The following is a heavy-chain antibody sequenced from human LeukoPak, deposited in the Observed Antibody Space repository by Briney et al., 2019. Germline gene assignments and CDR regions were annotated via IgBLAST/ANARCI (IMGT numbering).Heavy chain of an antibody. CDR3: ARAYGGRLAFDY. V-gene: IGHV4-34*01. CDR1: GGSFSGYH. D-gene: IGHD4-23*01. Sequence: SETLSLTCAVYGGSFSGYHWSWIRQPPGKGLEWIGEINHSGSTNYNPSLKSRVTISVDTSKNQFSLKLSSVTAADTAVYYCARAYGGRLAFDYWGQGTLVTVSS. J-gene: IGHJ4*02. CDR2: INHSGST.